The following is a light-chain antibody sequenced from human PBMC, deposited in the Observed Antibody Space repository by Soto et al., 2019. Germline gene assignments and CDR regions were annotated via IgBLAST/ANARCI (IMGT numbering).Light chain of an antibody. CDR1: QDVRDD. V-gene: IGKV1-17*01. CDR2: AAS. Sequence: DIQMTQSPSSLSASVGDRVTITCRASQDVRDDLGWYQQTPGKAPELLIYAASTLHRGVPSRFSGSGSGTEFTLTISSLQPEDFATYYCLQYSSYPWTFGQGTNVEIK. CDR3: LQYSSYPWT. J-gene: IGKJ1*01.